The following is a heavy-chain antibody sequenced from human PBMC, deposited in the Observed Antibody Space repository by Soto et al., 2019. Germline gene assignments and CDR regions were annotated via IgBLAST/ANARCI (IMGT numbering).Heavy chain of an antibody. J-gene: IGHJ4*02. CDR1: GGTFSSYA. D-gene: IGHD3-10*01. Sequence: QVPLVQSGAEVKKPGSSVKVSCKASGGTFSSYAISWVRQAPGQGLEWMGGIIPIFGTANYAQKFQGRVTITADESTSTAYMELSSLRSEDTAVYYCARGGGYYGSGNEWVVDYWGQGTLVTVSS. CDR2: IIPIFGTA. V-gene: IGHV1-69*01. CDR3: ARGGGYYGSGNEWVVDY.